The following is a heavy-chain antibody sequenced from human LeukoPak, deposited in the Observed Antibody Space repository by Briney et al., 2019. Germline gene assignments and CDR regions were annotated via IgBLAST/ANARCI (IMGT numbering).Heavy chain of an antibody. CDR1: GYTFTSYA. J-gene: IGHJ4*02. V-gene: IGHV7-4-1*02. Sequence: ASVKVSCKASGYTFTSYAMNWVRQAPGQGLEWMGWINTNTGNPTYAQGFTGRFVFSLDTSVSTAYLQISSLKAEDTAVYYCARDHDYGDYAVGYGEYWGQGTLVTVSS. CDR3: ARDHDYGDYAVGYGEY. D-gene: IGHD4-17*01. CDR2: INTNTGNP.